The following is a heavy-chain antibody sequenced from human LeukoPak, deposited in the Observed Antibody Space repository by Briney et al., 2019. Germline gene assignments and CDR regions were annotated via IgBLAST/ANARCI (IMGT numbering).Heavy chain of an antibody. CDR2: IYHNGST. CDR1: GGSISSSNW. D-gene: IGHD2/OR15-2a*01. J-gene: IGHJ4*02. CDR3: ARDLGSMSDY. Sequence: PSETLSLTCAVSGGSISSSNWWRWVRQPPGKGLEWSGEIYHNGSTNYNPSLKSLVTISVDKAKNQSSLKLSSVTAADTAVYYCARDLGSMSDYWGQGTLVTVSS. V-gene: IGHV4-4*02.